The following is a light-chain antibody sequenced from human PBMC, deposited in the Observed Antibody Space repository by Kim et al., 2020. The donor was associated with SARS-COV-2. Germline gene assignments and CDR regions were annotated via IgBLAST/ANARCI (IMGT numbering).Light chain of an antibody. CDR3: QAWDSSTYV. Sequence: VSPGQTASITCSGDKLGDKYACWYQQKPGQSPVLPMYHDSKRPSGIPERFSGSNSGNTATLTISGTQAMDEADYYCQAWDSSTYVFGTGTKVTVL. CDR1: KLGDKY. V-gene: IGLV3-1*01. J-gene: IGLJ1*01. CDR2: HDS.